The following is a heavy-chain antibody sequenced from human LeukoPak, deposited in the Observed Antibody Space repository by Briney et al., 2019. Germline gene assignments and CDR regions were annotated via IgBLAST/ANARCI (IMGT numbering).Heavy chain of an antibody. Sequence: GEALRISCKGSGYSFASYWISWVRHMPGKGLEWMGRIVPSDSYTNYSPSFQGHVTISADKSISTAYLQWSCLNASDTAMYYCARRVKLGYCSSTSCFTLPDAFDIWGQGTMVTVSS. CDR3: ARRVKLGYCSSTSCFTLPDAFDI. D-gene: IGHD2-2*02. J-gene: IGHJ3*02. CDR1: GYSFASYW. V-gene: IGHV5-10-1*01. CDR2: IVPSDSYT.